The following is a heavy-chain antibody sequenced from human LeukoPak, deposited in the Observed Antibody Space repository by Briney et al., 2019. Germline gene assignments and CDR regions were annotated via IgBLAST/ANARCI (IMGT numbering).Heavy chain of an antibody. CDR1: GYSISSGYY. CDR3: AREPLRCSGGSCYSGFDP. Sequence: SETLSLTCTVSGYSISSGYYWSWIRQPPGKGLEWIGYIYYSGSTNYNPSLKSRVTISVDTSKNQFSLKLSSVTAADTAVYYCAREPLRCSGGSCYSGFDPWGQGTLVTVSS. CDR2: IYYSGST. J-gene: IGHJ5*02. V-gene: IGHV4-61*01. D-gene: IGHD2-15*01.